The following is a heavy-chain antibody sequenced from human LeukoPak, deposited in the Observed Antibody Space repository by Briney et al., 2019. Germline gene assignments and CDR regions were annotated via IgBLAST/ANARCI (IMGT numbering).Heavy chain of an antibody. J-gene: IGHJ4*02. D-gene: IGHD4-17*01. CDR2: VYYSGSP. V-gene: IGHV4-59*08. CDR3: ARLATYGDYSD. CDR1: GDSIRSHY. Sequence: PSETLSLTCTVSGDSIRSHYWSWVRQPPGKGLEWIGYVYYSGSPKYNPSLESRVTISLDTSKNQFSPRLSSVTAADTAVYYCARLATYGDYSDWGQGTLVTVSS.